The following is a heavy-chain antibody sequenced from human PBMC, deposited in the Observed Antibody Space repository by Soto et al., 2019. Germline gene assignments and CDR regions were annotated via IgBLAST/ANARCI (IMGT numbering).Heavy chain of an antibody. CDR3: ARDPDGTYYYDSSGTTNGAFDI. V-gene: IGHV3-33*01. J-gene: IGHJ3*02. Sequence: GGSLRLSCAASGFTFSSYGMHWVRQAPGKGLEWVAVIWYDGSNKYYADSVKGRFTIARDNSKNTLYLQMNSLRAEDTAVYYCARDPDGTYYYDSSGTTNGAFDIWGQGTMVTVSS. CDR2: IWYDGSNK. CDR1: GFTFSSYG. D-gene: IGHD3-22*01.